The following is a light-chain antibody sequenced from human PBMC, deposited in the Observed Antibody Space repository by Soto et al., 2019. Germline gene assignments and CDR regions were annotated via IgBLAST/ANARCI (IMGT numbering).Light chain of an antibody. J-gene: IGKJ1*01. Sequence: EIVMTQSPATLSVSPGEGATLSCRASQSISSNLAWYQQKPGQAPRLLIYGASTRATGIPARFSGSGSGTKFNLTISSQQSEDFAFYYCQQYNNWRPLTFGQGTKVDIK. CDR3: QQYNNWRPLT. V-gene: IGKV3-15*01. CDR1: QSISSN. CDR2: GAS.